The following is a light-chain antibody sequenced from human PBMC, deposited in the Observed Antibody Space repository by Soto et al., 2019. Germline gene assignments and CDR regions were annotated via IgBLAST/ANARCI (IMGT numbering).Light chain of an antibody. CDR1: QTVLHGSNY. Sequence: DIVMTQSPDSLSVSLGERATINCKSSQTVLHGSNYLAWYQQRARQPPKLLIYWASTRESGVHDRFSGSGSGTDFNLTISSLQAEDVAVYYCQQYYTTPVTFGQGTKVEI. CDR3: QQYYTTPVT. CDR2: WAS. V-gene: IGKV4-1*01. J-gene: IGKJ1*01.